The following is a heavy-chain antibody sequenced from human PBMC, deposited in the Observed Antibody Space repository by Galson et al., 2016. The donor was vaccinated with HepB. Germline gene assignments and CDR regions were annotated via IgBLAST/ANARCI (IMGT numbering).Heavy chain of an antibody. V-gene: IGHV3-21*01. CDR1: GFTFSSYS. J-gene: IGHJ4*02. Sequence: SLRLSCAASGFTFSSYSMSWVRQAPGKGLEWVASLSGSTIYIYSADSVKGRFTISRDNANNLLYLQMNSLRAEDTAVYYCTRHALGGNYIPDDYWGQGTLVTVSS. D-gene: IGHD2-2*02. CDR2: LSGSTIYI. CDR3: TRHALGGNYIPDDY.